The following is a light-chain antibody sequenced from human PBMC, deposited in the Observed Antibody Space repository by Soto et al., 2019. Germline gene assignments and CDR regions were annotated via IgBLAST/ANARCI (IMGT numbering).Light chain of an antibody. CDR2: GSS. CDR3: QQYHNCPT. CDR1: QSVSSD. Sequence: EIVMAQSPATLSVSPGERAALSCRGSQSVSSDLAWYQHNPGQAPRLLVSGSSTRATGIPPRFSGSWSWTEFTLTSSSVQSEDFAVYYRQQYHNCPTFGQGTRLEIK. J-gene: IGKJ5*01. V-gene: IGKV3-15*01.